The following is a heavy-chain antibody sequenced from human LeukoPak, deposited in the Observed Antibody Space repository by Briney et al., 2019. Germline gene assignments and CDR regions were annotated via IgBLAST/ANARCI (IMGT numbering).Heavy chain of an antibody. J-gene: IGHJ4*02. CDR1: GFTFSTYA. CDR3: ARGVRASAGRYYFDY. Sequence: PGASLRLSCAASGFTFSTYAMGWVRQAPGKGLEWVSTISGSGGSTYYAVPVKGRFTISRDSSKYTMSLQMNSLRAEDTAVYYCARGVRASAGRYYFDYWGQGTLVTVSS. V-gene: IGHV3-23*01. CDR2: ISGSGGST. D-gene: IGHD6-13*01.